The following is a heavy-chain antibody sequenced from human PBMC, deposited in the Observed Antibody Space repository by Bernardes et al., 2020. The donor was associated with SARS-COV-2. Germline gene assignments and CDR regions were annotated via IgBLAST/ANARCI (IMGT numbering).Heavy chain of an antibody. CDR2: IYYSGST. D-gene: IGHD4-17*01. Sequence: EPLSLTCTVSGGPISSHYWSWIRQPPGKGLEWIGNIYYSGSTNYNPSLKSRVTISVDTPKNQFSLKLSSVTAADTAVYYCASLQGTTVTVNPYYGMDVWGQGTTVTVSS. V-gene: IGHV4-59*11. CDR1: GGPISSHY. J-gene: IGHJ6*02. CDR3: ASLQGTTVTVNPYYGMDV.